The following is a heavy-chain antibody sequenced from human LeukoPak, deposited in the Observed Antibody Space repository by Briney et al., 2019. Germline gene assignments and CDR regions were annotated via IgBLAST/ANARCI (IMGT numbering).Heavy chain of an antibody. CDR3: ARGAAGINAFDI. V-gene: IGHV4-34*01. D-gene: IGHD1-1*01. CDR1: GGSFSGYY. CDR2: INHSGST. Sequence: KPSETLSLTCAVYGGSFSGYYWSWIRQPPGKGLEWIGEINHSGSTNYNLSLKSRVTISVDTSKNQFSLKLSSVTAADTAVYYCARGAAGINAFDIWGQGTMVTVSS. J-gene: IGHJ3*02.